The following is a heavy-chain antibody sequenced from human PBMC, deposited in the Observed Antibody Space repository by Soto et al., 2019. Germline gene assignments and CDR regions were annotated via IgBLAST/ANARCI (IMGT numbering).Heavy chain of an antibody. D-gene: IGHD2-15*01. CDR3: ALGGCSGGSCYSADWFDP. V-gene: IGHV4-31*03. CDR1: GGSISSGGYY. CDR2: IYYSGST. Sequence: QVQLQESGPGLVKPSQTLSLTCTVSGGSISSGGYYWSWIRQHPGKGLEWIGYIYYSGSTYYNPSLKSRVTMSVDTSKNQFSLKLSSVTAADTAVYYCALGGCSGGSCYSADWFDPWGQGTLVTVSS. J-gene: IGHJ5*02.